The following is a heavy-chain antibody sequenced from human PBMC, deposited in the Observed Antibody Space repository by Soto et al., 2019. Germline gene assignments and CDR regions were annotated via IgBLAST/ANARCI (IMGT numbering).Heavy chain of an antibody. D-gene: IGHD3-9*01. J-gene: IGHJ6*02. CDR2: IIPIFGTA. CDR1: GGTFSSYA. Sequence: SVKVSCKASGGTFSSYAISWVRQAPGQGLEWMGGIIPIFGTANYAQKFQGRVTITADESTSTAYMELSSLRSEDTAVYYCARALSRYFDWLSRPESYSYYGMDVWGQGTTVTVAS. CDR3: ARALSRYFDWLSRPESYSYYGMDV. V-gene: IGHV1-69*13.